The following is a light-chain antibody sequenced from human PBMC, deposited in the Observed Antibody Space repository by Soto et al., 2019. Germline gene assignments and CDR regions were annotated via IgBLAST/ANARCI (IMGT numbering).Light chain of an antibody. CDR1: QTISNTY. V-gene: IGKV3-20*01. Sequence: EIVLTQSPGTLSLSPGEGATLSCRASQTISNTYLAWYQQKPGQAPRLLIYGASSRATGIPDRFSGSGSGTDFTLTISGLEPADFAVYYCQSYGRTVFTFGPGTKVDIK. CDR2: GAS. J-gene: IGKJ3*01. CDR3: QSYGRTVFT.